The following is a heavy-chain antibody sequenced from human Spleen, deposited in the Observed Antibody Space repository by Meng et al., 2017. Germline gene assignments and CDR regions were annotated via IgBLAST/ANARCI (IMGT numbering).Heavy chain of an antibody. D-gene: IGHD3-3*01. CDR2: LHSTFGGT. CDR1: GYTFTGYY. J-gene: IGHJ5*02. CDR3: ARDHDFCSGSNNWFDP. V-gene: IGHV1-2*06. Sequence: QVQLVQSGAEVKKPGASVKVSCKASGYTFTGYYMHWVRQAPGQGLEWMGRLHSTFGGTEYAQKFQGRVTMSRDTSMSTAYMELSRLRSDDTAIYYCARDHDFCSGSNNWFDPWGQGTLVTVSS.